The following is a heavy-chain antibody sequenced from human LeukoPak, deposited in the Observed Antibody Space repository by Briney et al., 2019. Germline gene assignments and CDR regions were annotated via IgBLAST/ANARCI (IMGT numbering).Heavy chain of an antibody. CDR3: TRTYYRKGLFDY. D-gene: IGHD3-10*01. Sequence: PGGSLRLSSAASGFTFSDYYMSWIRQAPGKGLEWVSYISSSGSTIYYADSVKGRFTISRDNAKNSLYLQMNSLRAEDTAVYYCTRTYYRKGLFDYWGQGTLVTVSS. CDR1: GFTFSDYY. V-gene: IGHV3-11*01. CDR2: ISSSGSTI. J-gene: IGHJ4*02.